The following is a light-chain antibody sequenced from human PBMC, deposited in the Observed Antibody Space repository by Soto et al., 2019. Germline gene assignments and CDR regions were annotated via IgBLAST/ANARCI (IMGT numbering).Light chain of an antibody. V-gene: IGLV2-14*01. Sequence: QSALTQPASVSGSPGQSITISCTGTNSDIGGYNYVSWYQQHPGKAPKLMIYEVSNRPSGVSDRFSGSKSGHTASLTISGLQAEEEADYYCSSYTITTTGVLFGGGTQLTVL. J-gene: IGLJ2*01. CDR1: NSDIGGYNY. CDR2: EVS. CDR3: SSYTITTTGVL.